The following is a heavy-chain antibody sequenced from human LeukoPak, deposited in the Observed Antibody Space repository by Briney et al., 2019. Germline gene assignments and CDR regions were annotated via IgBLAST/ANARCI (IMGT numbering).Heavy chain of an antibody. CDR1: GGTFRSNA. D-gene: IGHD4-23*01. J-gene: IGHJ4*02. CDR3: ARGWLAETTVVTPYNY. Sequence: ASVKVSCKDSGGTFRSNAISWVRQAPGQGLEWMGGITPIFGIANYAQKFQGRVTITAVESMSTAYMELSSLRSEDTAVYYCARGWLAETTVVTPYNYWGQGTLVTVSS. V-gene: IGHV1-69*13. CDR2: ITPIFGIA.